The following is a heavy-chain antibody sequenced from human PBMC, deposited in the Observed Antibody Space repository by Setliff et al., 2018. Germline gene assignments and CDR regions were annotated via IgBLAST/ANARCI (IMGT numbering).Heavy chain of an antibody. D-gene: IGHD2-8*01. J-gene: IGHJ4*02. Sequence: PGESLKISCAASGFVFGTYVMHWVRQAPGKGLDWVASVRFDGSYKVYADSVKGRFTISRDNSENTLFLQMTSLRPEDTGIYYCAKVKKPLIRGSGFDYWGRGTLVTVSS. V-gene: IGHV3-30*02. CDR1: GFVFGTYV. CDR2: VRFDGSYK. CDR3: AKVKKPLIRGSGFDY.